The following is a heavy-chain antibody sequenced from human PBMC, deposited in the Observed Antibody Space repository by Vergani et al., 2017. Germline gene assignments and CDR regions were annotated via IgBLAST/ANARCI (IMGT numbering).Heavy chain of an antibody. Sequence: EVQLLESGGGLVQPGGSLRLSCAASGFTFSSYAMSWVRQAPGKGPEWVSAISGSGGSTYYADSVKGRFTISRDNSKNTLYLQMNSLRAEDTAVYYCAGRYCTNGVCYSATDYWGQGTLVTVSS. CDR1: GFTFSSYA. CDR3: AGRYCTNGVCYSATDY. V-gene: IGHV3-23*01. CDR2: ISGSGGST. J-gene: IGHJ4*02. D-gene: IGHD2-8*01.